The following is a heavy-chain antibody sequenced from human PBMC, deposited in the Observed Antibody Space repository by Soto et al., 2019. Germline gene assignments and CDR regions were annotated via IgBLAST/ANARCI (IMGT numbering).Heavy chain of an antibody. V-gene: IGHV4-30-2*01. CDR1: GGSISSGGYS. CDR2: IYHSGST. Sequence: ASETLSLTCAISGGSISSGGYSWSWIRQPPGKGLEWIGYIYHSGSTCYNPSLKSRVTISVDRSKNQFSLKLSSVTAADTAVYYCARLYGWAPDYWGQGTLVTVSS. D-gene: IGHD4-17*01. J-gene: IGHJ4*02. CDR3: ARLYGWAPDY.